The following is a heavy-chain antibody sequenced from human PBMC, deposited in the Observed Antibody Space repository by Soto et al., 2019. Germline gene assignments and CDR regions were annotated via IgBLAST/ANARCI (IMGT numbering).Heavy chain of an antibody. CDR3: AKDLYSSSLYYYYGMDV. CDR2: ISGSGGST. J-gene: IGHJ6*02. Sequence: PGGSLRLSCAASGFTFSSYAMSWVRQAPGKGLEWVSAISGSGGSTYYADSVKGRFTISRDNSKNTLYLQMNSLRAEDTAVYYCAKDLYSSSLYYYYGMDVWGQGTTVTVSS. CDR1: GFTFSSYA. D-gene: IGHD6-6*01. V-gene: IGHV3-23*01.